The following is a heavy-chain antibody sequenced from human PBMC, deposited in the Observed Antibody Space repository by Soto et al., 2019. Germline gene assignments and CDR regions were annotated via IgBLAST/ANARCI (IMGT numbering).Heavy chain of an antibody. V-gene: IGHV3-33*01. CDR2: IWNDGNNK. CDR1: GFTFSNYG. CDR3: ARGLQSLFDS. J-gene: IGHJ4*02. Sequence: QVQLVESGGGVVQPGGSLRLSCAASGFTFSNYGMHWVRQAPGKGLEWVAVIWNDGNNKYYADSVKGRFTISRDNSNNTLYVQMTSLRAEDTAMNFCARGLQSLFDSWGQGTLVTVSS.